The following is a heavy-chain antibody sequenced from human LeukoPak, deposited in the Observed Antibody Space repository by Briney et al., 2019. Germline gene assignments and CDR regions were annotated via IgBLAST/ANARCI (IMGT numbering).Heavy chain of an antibody. CDR1: GGSISSSSYY. CDR3: ARGGESGYDT. D-gene: IGHD5-12*01. CDR2: IYSTGNT. Sequence: PSETPSLTCTVSGGSISSSSYYWGWIRQPPGKGLEWIGTIYSTGNTYYNPSLKSRLTISVDTSKNQFSLKLSSVTAADTAVYYCARGGESGYDTWGQGSLVTVSS. J-gene: IGHJ5*02. V-gene: IGHV4-39*01.